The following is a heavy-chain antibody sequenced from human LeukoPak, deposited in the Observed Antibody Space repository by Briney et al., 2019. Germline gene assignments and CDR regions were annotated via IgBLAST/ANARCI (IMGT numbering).Heavy chain of an antibody. CDR2: TSYSGYP. D-gene: IGHD1-26*01. CDR1: GGSISSTEDH. J-gene: IGHJ4*02. CDR3: ASQRIVGAAGEHY. Sequence: SETLSLTCTVSGGSISSTEDHWTWIRQRPGKGLEWIGYTSYSGYPDSNPSLKSRVTMSLDTSKNQFSLKLSSVTAADTAVYYCASQRIVGAAGEHYWGQGTLVTVSS. V-gene: IGHV4-31*03.